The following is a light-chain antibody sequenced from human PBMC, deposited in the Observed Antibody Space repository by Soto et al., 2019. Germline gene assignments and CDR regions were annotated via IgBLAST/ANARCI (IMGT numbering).Light chain of an antibody. V-gene: IGKV3-20*01. Sequence: EIVLTQSPGTLSLSPGERATLSCRASQSVSSSYLAWYQHKPGQAPRLLIYGASSRATGIPDRFSGSGSGTDVTLTISRLEPEDFEVYYCQQYGSSPHTFGQGTKLEIK. CDR1: QSVSSSY. J-gene: IGKJ2*01. CDR3: QQYGSSPHT. CDR2: GAS.